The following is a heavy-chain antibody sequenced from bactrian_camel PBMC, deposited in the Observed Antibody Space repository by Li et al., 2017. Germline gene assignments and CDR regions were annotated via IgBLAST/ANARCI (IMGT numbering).Heavy chain of an antibody. J-gene: IGHJ7*01. D-gene: IGHD6*01. CDR2: IDNEAVKI. Sequence: QLVESGGGLVQPGGSLRLSCEASGFIFSSHDLTWLRQAPGKGLEWVSAIDNEAVKIFYADFAKGRFTISRDNTKNTLYLEMNSLETEDTAVYYCAAGYYLDGKMDYWGKGTQVTVS. CDR1: GFIFSSHD. V-gene: IGHV3S40*01.